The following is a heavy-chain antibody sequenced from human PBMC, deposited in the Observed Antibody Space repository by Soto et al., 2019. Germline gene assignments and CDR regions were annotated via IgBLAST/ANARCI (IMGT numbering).Heavy chain of an antibody. D-gene: IGHD2-2*02. CDR1: GDSVTRGTYY. CDR3: VIFPLYTYQIDLLAP. Sequence: SENLSLTCTVYGDSVTRGTYYWTWIRQPPGKGLEWVGHSYYSGSTNYSPSLKSRVTISLNTPNNQFSLKVTSGTAADTAVYYCVIFPLYTYQIDLLAPCGQGTLDIGSA. J-gene: IGHJ5*01. CDR2: SYYSGST. V-gene: IGHV4-61*01.